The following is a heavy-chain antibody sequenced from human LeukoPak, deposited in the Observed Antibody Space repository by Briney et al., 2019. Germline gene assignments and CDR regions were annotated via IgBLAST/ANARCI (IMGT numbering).Heavy chain of an antibody. D-gene: IGHD6-19*01. CDR2: INHSGST. J-gene: IGHJ6*02. CDR1: GGSFSGYY. V-gene: IGHV4-34*01. CDR3: ARASIAVAGTYYYGMDV. Sequence: SETLSLTCAVYGGSFSGYYWSWVRQPPGKGLEWIGEINHSGSTNYNPSLKSRVTISVDTSKNQFSLKLSSVTAADTAVYYCARASIAVAGTYYYGMDVWDQGTTVTVSS.